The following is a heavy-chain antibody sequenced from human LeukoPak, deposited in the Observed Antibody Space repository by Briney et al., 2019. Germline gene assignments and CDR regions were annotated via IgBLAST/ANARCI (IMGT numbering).Heavy chain of an antibody. Sequence: PGGSLRLSCTTSGFTFGDYAMSWVRQAPGKGLEWVGFIRGRAFGGTTDYAAPVKGRFTISRDDSKNTLYLQMNSLKTEDTAVYYCTTTGDFWSGYSDYWGQGTLVTVSS. D-gene: IGHD3-3*01. V-gene: IGHV3-49*04. J-gene: IGHJ4*02. CDR3: TTTGDFWSGYSDY. CDR2: IRGRAFGGTT. CDR1: GFTFGDYA.